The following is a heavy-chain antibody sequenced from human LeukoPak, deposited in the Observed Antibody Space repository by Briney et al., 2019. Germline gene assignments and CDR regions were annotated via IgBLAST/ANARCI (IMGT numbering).Heavy chain of an antibody. D-gene: IGHD3-9*01. CDR2: IKQDGSEK. V-gene: IGHV3-7*01. J-gene: IGHJ4*02. CDR1: GFTFSSYW. Sequence: GGSLRLSCAASGFTFSSYWMSWVRQAPGKGLEWVANIKQDGSEKYYVDSVKGRFTISRDNAKNSLYLQMNSLRAENTAVYYCARVLRYFDWLQLDYWGQGTLVTVSS. CDR3: ARVLRYFDWLQLDY.